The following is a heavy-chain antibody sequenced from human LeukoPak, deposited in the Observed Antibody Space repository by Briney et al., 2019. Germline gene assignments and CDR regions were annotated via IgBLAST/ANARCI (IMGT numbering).Heavy chain of an antibody. V-gene: IGHV1-46*02. D-gene: IGHD1-1*01. CDR3: ARGPRGQRFDY. CDR1: GYTFNTYY. CDR2: INPGGGDT. Sequence: ASVKVSCKASGYTFNTYYIHWVRQAPGQGLEWMGLINPGGGDTSYAQSLQGRVTMTRDTSTSTVYLELSNLRSEDTAVYYCARGPRGQRFDYWGQGTLVTVSS. J-gene: IGHJ4*02.